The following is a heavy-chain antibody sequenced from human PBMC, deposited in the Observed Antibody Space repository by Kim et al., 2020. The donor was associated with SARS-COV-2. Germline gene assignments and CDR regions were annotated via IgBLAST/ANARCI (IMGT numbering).Heavy chain of an antibody. D-gene: IGHD3-3*01. V-gene: IGHV1-3*01. J-gene: IGHJ6*02. Sequence: ASVKVSCKASGYTFTSYAMHWVRQAPGQRLEWMGWINAGNGNTKYSQKFQGRVTITRDTSASTAYMELSSLRSGDTAVYYCARDSRLSIFGVVPYYYYGMDVWGQGTTVTVSS. CDR2: INAGNGNT. CDR1: GYTFTSYA. CDR3: ARDSRLSIFGVVPYYYYGMDV.